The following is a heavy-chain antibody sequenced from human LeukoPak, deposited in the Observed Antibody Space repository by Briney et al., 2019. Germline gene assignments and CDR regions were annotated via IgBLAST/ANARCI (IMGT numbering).Heavy chain of an antibody. CDR2: ISYDGSNK. CDR1: GFYG. D-gene: IGHD3-3*02. CDR3: AKVSIFKLTHYYYMDV. J-gene: IGHJ6*03. Sequence: GGSLRLSCAASGFYGMHWVRQAPGKGLEWVAVISYDGSNKYYADSVKGRFTISRDNSKNTLYLQMNSLRAEDTAVYYCAKVSIFKLTHYYYMDVWGKGTTVTVSS. V-gene: IGHV3-30*18.